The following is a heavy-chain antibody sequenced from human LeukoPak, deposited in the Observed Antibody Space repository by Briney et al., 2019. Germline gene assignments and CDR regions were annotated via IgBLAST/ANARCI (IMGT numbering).Heavy chain of an antibody. CDR1: GFTFSNAW. Sequence: GGSLKLSCAASGFTFSNAWMNWVRQAPGKGLEWVGRIKSKTDGGTTDYAAPVKGRFTISRDDKKDTLYLQMNSLKTEDTAVYYCITDGDYYDTSGYLDYWGQGTLVTVSS. D-gene: IGHD3-22*01. J-gene: IGHJ4*02. CDR2: IKSKTDGGTT. V-gene: IGHV3-15*01. CDR3: ITDGDYYDTSGYLDY.